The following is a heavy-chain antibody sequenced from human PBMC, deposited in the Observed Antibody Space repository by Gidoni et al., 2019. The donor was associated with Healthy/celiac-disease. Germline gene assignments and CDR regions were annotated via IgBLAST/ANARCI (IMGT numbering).Heavy chain of an antibody. CDR3: AKDPY. J-gene: IGHJ4*02. V-gene: IGHV3-9*01. CDR2: ISWNSGSI. Sequence: EVQLVESGGGLVQPGRSLSLSCAASGFTFDDYAMHWVRQAPGKGLGGVAGISWNSGSIGYADSVKGRFTISRDNAKNSLYLQMNSLRAEDTALYYCAKDPYWGQGTLVTVST. CDR1: GFTFDDYA.